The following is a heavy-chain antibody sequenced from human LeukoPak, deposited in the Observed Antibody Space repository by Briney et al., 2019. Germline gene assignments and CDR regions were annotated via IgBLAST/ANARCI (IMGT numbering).Heavy chain of an antibody. Sequence: GGSLRLSCAASGFTVSSNYMSWVRQAPGKGLEWVSVIYSGGSTYYADSVKGRFTISRDNSKNTLYLQMNSLRAEDTAVYYCARAESTYYYDSGRLDYWGQGTLVTVSS. V-gene: IGHV3-66*01. CDR2: IYSGGST. D-gene: IGHD3-22*01. CDR3: ARAESTYYYDSGRLDY. J-gene: IGHJ4*02. CDR1: GFTVSSNY.